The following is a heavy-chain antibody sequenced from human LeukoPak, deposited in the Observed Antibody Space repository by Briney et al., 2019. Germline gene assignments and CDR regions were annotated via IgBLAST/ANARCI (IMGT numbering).Heavy chain of an antibody. CDR3: VRDRWPGLGDF. CDR1: GLTVSSNY. Sequence: GGSLRLSCAASGLTVSSNYRSWVRQAPGKGLEWVSTVYSGGLTYYADPVKGRFTISRDNSKNTLYLQMSSLRAEDTAVYYCVRDRWPGLGDFWGQGTTVTVSS. V-gene: IGHV3-66*01. D-gene: IGHD6-19*01. CDR2: VYSGGLT. J-gene: IGHJ6*02.